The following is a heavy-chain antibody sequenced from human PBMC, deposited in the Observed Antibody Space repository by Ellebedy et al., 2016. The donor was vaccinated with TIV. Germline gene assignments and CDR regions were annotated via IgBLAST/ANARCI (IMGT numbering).Heavy chain of an antibody. V-gene: IGHV1-18*01. J-gene: IGHJ3*02. Sequence: AASVKVSCKASGFTLMTYGISWVRQAPGQGLEWLGWITPYIGKTDYAQKVQGRVTMTTDTSTSTAYMELRSLASDDTAMYYCATGFGRDVFDIWGQGTMVTVSS. D-gene: IGHD3-16*01. CDR1: GFTLMTYG. CDR2: ITPYIGKT. CDR3: ATGFGRDVFDI.